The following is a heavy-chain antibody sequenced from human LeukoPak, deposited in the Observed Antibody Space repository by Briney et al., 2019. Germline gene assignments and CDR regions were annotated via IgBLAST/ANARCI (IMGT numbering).Heavy chain of an antibody. CDR2: MNPNSGNT. Sequence: ASVKVSCKASGYTFTSYDINWVRQATGQGLEWMGWMNPNSGNTGYAQKFQGRVTMTRNTSVSTAYMELSSLRSEDTAVYYCARGGSDLLRYFDWLTSCYYYGMDVWGQGTTVTVSS. V-gene: IGHV1-8*01. CDR3: ARGGSDLLRYFDWLTSCYYYGMDV. J-gene: IGHJ6*02. CDR1: GYTFTSYD. D-gene: IGHD3-9*01.